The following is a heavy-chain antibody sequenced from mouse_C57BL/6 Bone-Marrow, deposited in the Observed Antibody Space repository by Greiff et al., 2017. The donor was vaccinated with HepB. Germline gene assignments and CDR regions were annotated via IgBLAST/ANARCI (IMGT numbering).Heavy chain of an antibody. CDR1: GFTFSSYA. J-gene: IGHJ3*01. CDR3: TRGGKLAWFAY. Sequence: DVHLVESGEGLVKPGGSLKLSCAASGFTFSSYAMSWVRQTPEKRLEWVAYISSGGDYIYYADTVKGRFTISRDNARNTLYLQMSSLKSEDTAMYYCTRGGKLAWFAYWGQGTLVTVSA. V-gene: IGHV5-9-1*02. D-gene: IGHD4-1*01. CDR2: ISSGGDYI.